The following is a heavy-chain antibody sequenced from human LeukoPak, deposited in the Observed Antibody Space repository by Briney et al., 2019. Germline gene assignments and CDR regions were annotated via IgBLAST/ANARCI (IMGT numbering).Heavy chain of an antibody. J-gene: IGHJ4*02. CDR3: AKDEVSMVRGVFDY. D-gene: IGHD3-10*01. V-gene: IGHV3-7*01. Sequence: GGSLRLSCEGSGFTFSNYWMGWVRQAPGKGLQWVANIKTDGSEKYYVDSVKGRFTISRDNAKNSLYLQMNSLRAEDTAVYYCAKDEVSMVRGVFDYWGQGTLVTVSS. CDR1: GFTFSNYW. CDR2: IKTDGSEK.